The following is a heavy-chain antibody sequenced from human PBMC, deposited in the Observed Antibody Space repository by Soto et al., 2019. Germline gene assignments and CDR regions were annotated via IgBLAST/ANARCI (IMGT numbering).Heavy chain of an antibody. J-gene: IGHJ6*03. CDR3: AGTTSHYWYYMDV. CDR2: TYYRSRWYY. Sequence: SQTLSLTCVISGDSVSSNSAAWNWIRQSPSRGLEWLGRTYYRSRWYYDYAVSVKSRITVNPDTSKNQFSLQLTSVTPEDTAVYYCAGTTSHYWYYMDVWGKGTTVTVSS. CDR1: GDSVSSNSAA. V-gene: IGHV6-1*01. D-gene: IGHD1-7*01.